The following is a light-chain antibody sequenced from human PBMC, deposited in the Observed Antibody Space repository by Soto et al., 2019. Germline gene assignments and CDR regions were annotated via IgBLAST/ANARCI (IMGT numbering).Light chain of an antibody. V-gene: IGKV1-27*01. J-gene: IGKJ3*01. CDR1: QAISNY. Sequence: DIQMTQSPSSLSASVGDRVTITCRASQAISNYLAWYQQKPGKVPHLLIYDVSTLQSGVPSRFSGSGSGTVFTLIISSLQPEDVATYCCQKYNSAPFTFGPGTKVDMK. CDR2: DVS. CDR3: QKYNSAPFT.